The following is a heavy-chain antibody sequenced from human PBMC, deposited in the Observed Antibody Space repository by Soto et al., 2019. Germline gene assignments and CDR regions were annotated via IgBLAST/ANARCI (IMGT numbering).Heavy chain of an antibody. Sequence: QVQLVQSGAEVKKPGSSVKVSCKASGGTFSSYTISWVRQAPGQGLEWMGRIIHILGIANYAQKFQGRVTITADKSTSTAYMELSSLRSEDTAVYYCARGGGEITMVRGVINYYYGMDVWGQGTTVTVSS. CDR3: ARGGGEITMVRGVINYYYGMDV. CDR2: IIHILGIA. V-gene: IGHV1-69*02. CDR1: GGTFSSYT. D-gene: IGHD3-10*01. J-gene: IGHJ6*02.